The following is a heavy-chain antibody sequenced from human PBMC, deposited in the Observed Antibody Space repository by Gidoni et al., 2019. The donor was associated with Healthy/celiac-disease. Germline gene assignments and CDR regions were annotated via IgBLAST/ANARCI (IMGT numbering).Heavy chain of an antibody. J-gene: IGHJ4*02. CDR2: ISYDGSNK. D-gene: IGHD3-9*01. CDR1: GFTFSSYA. V-gene: IGHV3-30*01. CDR3: ARGGGYDILTEAFDY. Sequence: QVQLVESGGGVVQPGRSLRLSCAASGFTFSSYAMHWVRQAPGKGLEWVAVISYDGSNKYYADSVKGRFTISRDNSKNTLYLQMNSLRAEDTAVYYCARGGGYDILTEAFDYWGQGTLVTVSS.